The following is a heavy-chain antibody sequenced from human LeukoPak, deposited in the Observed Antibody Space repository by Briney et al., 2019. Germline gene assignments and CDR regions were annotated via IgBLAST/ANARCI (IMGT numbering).Heavy chain of an antibody. CDR1: GYTLTELS. CDR3: ATAEYSSSSPDY. J-gene: IGHJ4*02. CDR2: FDPEDGET. V-gene: IGHV1-24*01. Sequence: ASVKVSCKVSGYTLTELSMHWVRQAPGKGLEWMGGFDPEDGETIYAQKFQGRVTMTEGTSTDTAYMELSSLRSEDTAVYYCATAEYSSSSPDYWGQGTLVTVSS. D-gene: IGHD6-6*01.